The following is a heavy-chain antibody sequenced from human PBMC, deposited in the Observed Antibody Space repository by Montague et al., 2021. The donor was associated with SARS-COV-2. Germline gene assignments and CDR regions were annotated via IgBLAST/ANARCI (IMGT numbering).Heavy chain of an antibody. CDR1: GGSISPYY. J-gene: IGHJ6*02. D-gene: IGHD3-3*01. CDR3: ARWGEYYDSPYYYYAMDV. Sequence: SETRSLTCTVSGGSISPYYWSWIRQSPGKGLECIGYTSYSGSTDYNPSLKSRVTISMDTSKNQFSLKLSSVTAADTAVYYCARWGEYYDSPYYYYAMDVWGQGTTVTVSS. CDR2: TSYSGST. V-gene: IGHV4-59*12.